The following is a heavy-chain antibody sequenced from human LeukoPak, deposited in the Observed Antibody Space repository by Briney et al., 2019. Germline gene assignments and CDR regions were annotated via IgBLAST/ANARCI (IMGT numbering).Heavy chain of an antibody. CDR1: GGTFSSYA. CDR2: IIPIFGTA. Sequence: ASVKVSCKASGGTFSSYAISWVRQAPGQGLEWMGGIIPIFGTANYAQKFQGRVTITADESTSTAYMELSSLRSEDTAVYYCARGGKLELTIWFDPWGQGTLVTVSS. CDR3: ARGGKLELTIWFDP. D-gene: IGHD1-7*01. V-gene: IGHV1-69*13. J-gene: IGHJ5*02.